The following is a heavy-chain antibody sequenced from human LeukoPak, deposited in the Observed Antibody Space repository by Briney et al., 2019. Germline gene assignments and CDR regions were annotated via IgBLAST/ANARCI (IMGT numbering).Heavy chain of an antibody. CDR1: GYTFTGYY. V-gene: IGHV1-2*02. CDR2: INPNSGGT. J-gene: IGHJ3*02. Sequence: GASVKVSCKASGYTFTGYYMHWVRQAPGQGLEWMGWINPNSGGTNYAQKFQGRVTMTTDTSTSTAYMELSRLRSDDTAVYYCAREPGIVGVSVHAFDIWGQGTMVTVSS. CDR3: AREPGIVGVSVHAFDI. D-gene: IGHD1-26*01.